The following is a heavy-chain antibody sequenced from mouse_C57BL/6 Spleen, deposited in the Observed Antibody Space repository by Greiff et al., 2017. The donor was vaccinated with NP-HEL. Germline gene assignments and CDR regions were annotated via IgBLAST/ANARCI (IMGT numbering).Heavy chain of an antibody. J-gene: IGHJ3*01. D-gene: IGHD2-3*01. CDR2: INPGSGGT. CDR3: ARSNDGYYGLAY. Sequence: QVQLQQSGAELVRPGTSVKVSCKASGYAFTNYLIEWVKQRPGPGLEWIGVINPGSGGTNYNEKFKGKATLTADKSSRTAYMQLISLTSEDSAVYFCARSNDGYYGLAYWGQGTLVTVSA. CDR1: GYAFTNYL. V-gene: IGHV1-54*01.